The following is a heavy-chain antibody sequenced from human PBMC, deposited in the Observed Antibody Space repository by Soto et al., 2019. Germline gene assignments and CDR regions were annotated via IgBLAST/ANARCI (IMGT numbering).Heavy chain of an antibody. CDR3: ARDKSSSKEKGAFDI. Sequence: EAHLVDCGGGLVQPGCSLRLSCGGSGLSFDDYDMNWVRQARGKGLEWVSSISWHSVGNGYADSVWARFTISRDNGKNPLYLQMDSLRREDTAFYYCARDKSSSKEKGAFDIWGQGTIVTVSS. CDR1: GLSFDDYD. D-gene: IGHD6-19*01. CDR2: ISWHSVGN. V-gene: IGHV3-9*01. J-gene: IGHJ3*02.